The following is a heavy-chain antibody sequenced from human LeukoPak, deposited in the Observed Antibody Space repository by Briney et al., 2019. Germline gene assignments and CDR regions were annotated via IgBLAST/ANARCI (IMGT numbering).Heavy chain of an antibody. Sequence: PGGSLRLSCAASGFTFSSYAMHWVRQAPGKGLEWVAVISYDGSNKYYADSVKGRFTISRDNSKDTLYLQMNSLRAEDTAVYYCAKDSSLWFGELAQFDYWGQGTLVTVSS. D-gene: IGHD3-10*01. CDR1: GFTFSSYA. CDR2: ISYDGSNK. J-gene: IGHJ4*02. V-gene: IGHV3-30-3*01. CDR3: AKDSSLWFGELAQFDY.